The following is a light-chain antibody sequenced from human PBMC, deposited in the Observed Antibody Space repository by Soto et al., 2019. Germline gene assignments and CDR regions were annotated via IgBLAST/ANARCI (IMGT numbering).Light chain of an antibody. CDR1: QTVIHN. CDR2: GAS. J-gene: IGKJ5*01. CDR3: QQYNNWPPIT. V-gene: IGKV3D-15*01. Sequence: EIVLTQSPDTLSLSPGETATLSCRASQTVIHNYLAWHQQKPGQTPRLLVYGASSRATGIPDRFSGSGSGTEFTLTISSLQSEDFAVYYCQQYNNWPPITFGQGTRLEIK.